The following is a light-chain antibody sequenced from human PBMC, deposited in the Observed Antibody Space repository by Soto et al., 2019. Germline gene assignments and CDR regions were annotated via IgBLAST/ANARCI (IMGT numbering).Light chain of an antibody. CDR3: QQYNNWPLT. CDR1: QSVSSN. CDR2: GAS. Sequence: IVMTQSPATLSVSPGKRVILSCGASQSVSSNLAWYQQKPGQAPRLLISGASARATGVPARFSGSGSGTDFTLTIYSLQSEDFALYFCQQYNNWPLTFGQGTKVDIK. V-gene: IGKV3-15*01. J-gene: IGKJ1*01.